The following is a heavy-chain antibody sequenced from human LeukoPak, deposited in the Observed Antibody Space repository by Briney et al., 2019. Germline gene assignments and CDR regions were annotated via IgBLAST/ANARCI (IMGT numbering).Heavy chain of an antibody. D-gene: IGHD4-17*01. J-gene: IGHJ4*02. Sequence: GGSLRLSCAASGFSFSSSAMHWVRQAPGKGLDWVAFIHYDGNNKYYADSVKGRFTISRDNSKNTVYLQMNSLRPEDTAVYYCAARRLTVTTEIDYWGQGTLVTVSS. CDR2: IHYDGNNK. CDR3: AARRLTVTTEIDY. CDR1: GFSFSSSA. V-gene: IGHV3-30*02.